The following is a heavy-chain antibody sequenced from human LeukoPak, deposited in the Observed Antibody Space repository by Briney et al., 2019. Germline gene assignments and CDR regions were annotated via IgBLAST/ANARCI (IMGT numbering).Heavy chain of an antibody. CDR3: ATHTSSSIY. J-gene: IGHJ4*02. CDR2: MSTSGGTI. D-gene: IGHD6-6*01. Sequence: PGGSLRLSCQASGVTFSDYYMSWIRQAPGKGLEWISYMSTSGGTIYYADSVKGRFTISRDNAKNYLYLQMNSLGAEDTAVYYCATHTSSSIYWGQGTLVTVSS. V-gene: IGHV3-11*04. CDR1: GVTFSDYY.